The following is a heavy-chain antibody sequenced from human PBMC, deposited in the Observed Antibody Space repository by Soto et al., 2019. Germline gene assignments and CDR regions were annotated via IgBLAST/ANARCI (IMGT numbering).Heavy chain of an antibody. V-gene: IGHV3-30*18. Sequence: PGGSLRLSCAASGFTFSSYGMHWVRQAPGKGLEWVAVISYDGSNKYYPDSVKGRFTISRDNSKNTLYLQMNSLRAEDTAVYYCAKSGQKRYSSGWPHFDYWGQGTLVTVSS. CDR2: ISYDGSNK. CDR1: GFTFSSYG. D-gene: IGHD6-19*01. CDR3: AKSGQKRYSSGWPHFDY. J-gene: IGHJ4*02.